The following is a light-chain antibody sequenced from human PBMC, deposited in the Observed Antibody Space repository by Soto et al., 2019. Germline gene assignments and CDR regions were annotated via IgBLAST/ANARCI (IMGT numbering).Light chain of an antibody. CDR2: WAA. CDR3: QQYYRTPAT. J-gene: IGKJ1*01. Sequence: DIVMTQSPDSLAVSLGERAAINCKSSQSVLYSSDNKNYLAWYQQKPGQPPKLLIYWAATRESGVPDRFSGSGSGTDFTLTISSLQAEDVAVYYCQQYYRTPATFGQGTKVEIK. CDR1: QSVLYSSDNKNY. V-gene: IGKV4-1*01.